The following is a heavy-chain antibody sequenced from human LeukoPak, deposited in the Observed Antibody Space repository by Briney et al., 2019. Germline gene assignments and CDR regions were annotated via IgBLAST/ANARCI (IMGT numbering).Heavy chain of an antibody. CDR3: ARRAFRGSYYFDY. D-gene: IGHD1-26*01. Sequence: PGGSLRLSCAASGFTFSSYAMHWVRQAPGEGLEYVSAISSNGGSTYYANSVKGRFTISRDNSKNTLYLQMGSLRAEDMAVYYCARRAFRGSYYFDYWGQGTLVTVSS. CDR1: GFTFSSYA. CDR2: ISSNGGST. J-gene: IGHJ4*02. V-gene: IGHV3-64*01.